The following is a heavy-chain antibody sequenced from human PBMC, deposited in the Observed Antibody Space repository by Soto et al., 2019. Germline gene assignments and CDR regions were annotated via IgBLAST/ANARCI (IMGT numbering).Heavy chain of an antibody. D-gene: IGHD3-22*01. CDR1: GGTFSNYA. V-gene: IGHV1-69*13. CDR2: IIPIFGTT. Sequence: SVKVSCKASGGTFSNYAFSWVRQAPGQGLDWMGTIIPIFGTTNFAQKFQGRVTMTADESTTTVYMELSSLRSDDTAMYYCATRVHGYDPGKYYDGMDVWGQGTTVTVSS. J-gene: IGHJ6*02. CDR3: ATRVHGYDPGKYYDGMDV.